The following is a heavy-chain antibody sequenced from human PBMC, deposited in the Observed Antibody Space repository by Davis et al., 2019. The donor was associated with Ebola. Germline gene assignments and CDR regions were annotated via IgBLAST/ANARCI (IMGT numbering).Heavy chain of an antibody. CDR1: GYTFTSYD. Sequence: GGSLRLSCKASGYTFTSYDINWVRQATGQGLEWMGWMNPNSGNTGYAQKFQGRVTMTRDTSTSTVYMELSSLRSEDTAVYYCARGPSHYGMDVWGQGTTVTVSS. V-gene: IGHV1-8*01. CDR2: MNPNSGNT. CDR3: ARGPSHYGMDV. J-gene: IGHJ6*02.